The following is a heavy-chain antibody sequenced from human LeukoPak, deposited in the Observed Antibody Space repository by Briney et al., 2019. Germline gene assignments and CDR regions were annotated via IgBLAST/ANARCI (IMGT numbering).Heavy chain of an antibody. CDR3: ARAESYYYDSSGYHGPEE. Sequence: SVKVPCKASGGTFSSYAISWVRQAPGQGLEWMGRIIPILGIANYAQKFQGRATITADKSTSTAYMELSSLRSEDTAVYYCARAESYYYDSSGYHGPEEWGQGTLVTVSS. D-gene: IGHD3-22*01. J-gene: IGHJ4*02. CDR2: IIPILGIA. CDR1: GGTFSSYA. V-gene: IGHV1-69*04.